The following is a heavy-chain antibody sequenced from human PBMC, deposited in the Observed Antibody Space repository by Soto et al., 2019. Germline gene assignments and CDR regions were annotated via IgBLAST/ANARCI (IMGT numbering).Heavy chain of an antibody. CDR2: INHSGST. V-gene: IGHV4-34*01. J-gene: IGHJ5*02. D-gene: IGHD3-22*01. CDR3: ARDQRREYYDSSGYWFDP. Sequence: PSETLSLTCEVYGGSFSGYYWSWIRQPPGKGLEWIGEINHSGSTNYNPSLKSRVSISVDTSKNQFSLKLSSVTAADTAVYYCARDQRREYYDSSGYWFDPWGQGTLVTVSS. CDR1: GGSFSGYY.